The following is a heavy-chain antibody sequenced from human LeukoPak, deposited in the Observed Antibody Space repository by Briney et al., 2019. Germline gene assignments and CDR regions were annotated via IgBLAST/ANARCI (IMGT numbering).Heavy chain of an antibody. D-gene: IGHD3-22*01. J-gene: IGHJ4*02. CDR1: GGSFSGYY. V-gene: IGHV4-34*01. CDR3: ARVPSYYYDSKMGPFDY. Sequence: SETLSLTCAVYGGSFSGYYWSWIRQPPGKGLEWIGEINYGGSTNYNPSLKSRVTISVDTSKNQFSLKLSSVTAADTAVYYCARVPSYYYDSKMGPFDYWGQGTLVTVSS. CDR2: INYGGST.